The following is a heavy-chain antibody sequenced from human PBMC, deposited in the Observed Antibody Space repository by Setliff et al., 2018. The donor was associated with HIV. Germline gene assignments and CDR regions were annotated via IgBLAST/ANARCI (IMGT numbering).Heavy chain of an antibody. J-gene: IGHJ4*02. V-gene: IGHV3-74*01. CDR3: TNWNPPGY. Sequence: PGGSLRLSCVASGFTFDDFPVSWVRQAPGKGLEWVSRIKSDGSITNYADSVKGRFTISRDNAKNTLYLDMSSLRADDTAVYYCTNWNPPGYWGQGTLVTVSS. CDR2: IKSDGSIT. CDR1: GFTFDDFP. D-gene: IGHD1-20*01.